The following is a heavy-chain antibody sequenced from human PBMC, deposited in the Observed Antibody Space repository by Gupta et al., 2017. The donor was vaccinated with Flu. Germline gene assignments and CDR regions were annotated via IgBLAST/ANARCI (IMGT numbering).Heavy chain of an antibody. CDR3: AREWGSSSSFPIETDY. V-gene: IGHV4-31*03. CDR2: IYYSGST. CDR1: GGSISRGGYY. J-gene: IGHJ4*02. D-gene: IGHD6-6*01. Sequence: QVQLQESGPGLVKPSQTLSLTCTVSGGSISRGGYYWSWIRQHPGKGLEWIGYIYYSGSTYYNPSLKSRVTISVDTSKNQFSLKLSSVTAADTAAYYCAREWGSSSSFPIETDYWGQGTLVTVSS.